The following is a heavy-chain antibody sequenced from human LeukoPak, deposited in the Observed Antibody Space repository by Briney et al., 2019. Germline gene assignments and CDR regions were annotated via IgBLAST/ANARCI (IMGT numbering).Heavy chain of an antibody. CDR3: TRDLRAPTTYYYYYGMDV. D-gene: IGHD1-14*01. V-gene: IGHV3-49*03. J-gene: IGHJ6*02. Sequence: GGSLRLSCTASGFTFGDYAMSWFRQAPGKGLEWVGFIGSKAYGGTTEYAASVKGRFTISRDDSKSIAYLQMNSLKTEDTAVYYCTRDLRAPTTYYYYYGMDVWGQGTTVTVSS. CDR1: GFTFGDYA. CDR2: IGSKAYGGTT.